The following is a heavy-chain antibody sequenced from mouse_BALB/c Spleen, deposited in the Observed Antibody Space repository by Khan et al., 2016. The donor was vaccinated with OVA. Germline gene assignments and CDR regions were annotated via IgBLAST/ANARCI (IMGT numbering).Heavy chain of an antibody. V-gene: IGHV1S136*01. J-gene: IGHJ3*01. D-gene: IGHD1-1*01. CDR1: GYTFTNYI. CDR2: INPYNDGA. CDR3: ARGYGSSFRVAY. Sequence: VRLQQSGPELVKPGASVKMSCKASGYTFTNYIIHWVNQKPGQGLEWIGYINPYNDGAKYNDKFKDKATLTSDKSSSTASMELSGLTSEDSAVYYCARGYGSSFRVAYWGQGTTVTVSA.